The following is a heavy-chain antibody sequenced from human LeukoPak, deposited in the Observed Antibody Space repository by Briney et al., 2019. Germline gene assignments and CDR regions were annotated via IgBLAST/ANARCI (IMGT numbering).Heavy chain of an antibody. J-gene: IGHJ4*02. CDR2: ISTDGNEK. CDR1: GFSFSTYG. Sequence: PGRSLRLSCAASGFSFSTYGMNWVRQAPGKGLEWVAVISTDGNEKYYAESVKGRFTISRDNSKNTLYLQMSSLRAEDTAVYYCAKDERNWNYNLASQTYDWGQGTLVTVSS. V-gene: IGHV3-30*18. CDR3: AKDERNWNYNLASQTYD. D-gene: IGHD1-7*01.